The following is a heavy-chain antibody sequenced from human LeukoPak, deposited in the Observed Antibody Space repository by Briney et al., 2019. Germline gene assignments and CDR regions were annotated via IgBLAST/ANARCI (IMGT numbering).Heavy chain of an antibody. CDR1: GGSISSGSYS. V-gene: IGHV4-61*02. Sequence: PSETLSLTCTVSGGSISSGSYSWSWIRQPAGKGLEWIGRVYTSGSTNYNPSLRSRVTISVDTSKNQFSLKLSSVTAADTAVYYCARGASSSSAIGYYYYYMDVWGKGTTVTVSS. CDR3: ARGASSSSAIGYYYYYMDV. CDR2: VYTSGST. J-gene: IGHJ6*03. D-gene: IGHD6-6*01.